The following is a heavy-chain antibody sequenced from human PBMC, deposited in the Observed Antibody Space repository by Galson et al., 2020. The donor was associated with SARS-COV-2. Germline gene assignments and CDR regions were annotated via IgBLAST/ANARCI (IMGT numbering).Heavy chain of an antibody. CDR2: INWNGGST. CDR1: GFTFDDYG. Sequence: GESLKISCAASGFTFDDYGMSWVRQAPGKGLEWVSGINWNGGSTGYADSVKGRFTISRDNAKNSLYLQMNSLRAEDTALYHCARGLRWSGLVPPDYWGQGTLVTVSS. J-gene: IGHJ4*02. V-gene: IGHV3-20*01. CDR3: ARGLRWSGLVPPDY. D-gene: IGHD6-19*01.